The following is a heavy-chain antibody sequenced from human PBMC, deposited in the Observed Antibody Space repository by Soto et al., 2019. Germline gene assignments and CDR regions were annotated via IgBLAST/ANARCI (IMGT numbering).Heavy chain of an antibody. D-gene: IGHD6-13*01. CDR2: IIPIFGTA. CDR3: ALAAAVWSKFTSRKLFHP. Sequence: SENVYCKASGGTFTSYAISWVRRAPGQGLEWMGGIIPIFGTANYAQKFQGRVTITADESTSTAYMELSSLRSEDTAVYYCALAAAVWSKFTSRKLFHPWGRGTLVTGSS. CDR1: GGTFTSYA. J-gene: IGHJ5*02. V-gene: IGHV1-69*01.